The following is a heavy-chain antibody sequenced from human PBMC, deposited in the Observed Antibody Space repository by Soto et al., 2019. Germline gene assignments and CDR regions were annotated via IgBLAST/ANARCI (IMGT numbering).Heavy chain of an antibody. V-gene: IGHV4-59*01. D-gene: IGHD6-13*01. CDR1: GGFSANVY. J-gene: IGHJ4*02. Sequence: SDTLSLTCSVSGGFSANVYYTWIRQPPGKGLEWIGHLFYSGNPKYNPSLEGRVSISADTSKNQFSLSLNSVTAADAAVYYCAAMKQRLVLRTEYWGLGTLVNVSS. CDR2: LFYSGNP. CDR3: AAMKQRLVLRTEY.